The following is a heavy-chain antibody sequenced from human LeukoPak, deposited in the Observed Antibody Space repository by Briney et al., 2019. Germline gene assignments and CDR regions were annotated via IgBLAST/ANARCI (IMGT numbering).Heavy chain of an antibody. J-gene: IGHJ3*02. Sequence: GGSLRLSCAASGFTFSSYAMSWVRQAPGKGLEWVSAISGGGGSTYYADSVKGRFTISRDNSKNTLYLQMNSLRAEDTAVYYCAKEIGYYYDSSGYYYLRGSALDIWGQGTMVTVSS. CDR1: GFTFSSYA. CDR2: ISGGGGST. CDR3: AKEIGYYYDSSGYYYLRGSALDI. D-gene: IGHD3-22*01. V-gene: IGHV3-23*01.